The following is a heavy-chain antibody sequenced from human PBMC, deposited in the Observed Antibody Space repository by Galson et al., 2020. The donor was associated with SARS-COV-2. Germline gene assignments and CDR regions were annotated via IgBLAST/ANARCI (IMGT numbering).Heavy chain of an antibody. CDR2: TYYRSKWYT. J-gene: IGHJ4*02. D-gene: IGHD2-2*01. Sequence: SQTPSLTCAISGDSVSSNSAAWNWIRQSPSRGLEWLGRTYYRSKWYTEYAVSVKSRTTINPDTSNNQFYLQLNSVTPEDTAVYYCARECSSTSCYSTGNRYSSCWYGPYYFDYWGQGTLVTVSS. CDR1: GDSVSSNSAA. CDR3: ARECSSTSCYSTGNRYSSCWYGPYYFDY. V-gene: IGHV6-1*01.